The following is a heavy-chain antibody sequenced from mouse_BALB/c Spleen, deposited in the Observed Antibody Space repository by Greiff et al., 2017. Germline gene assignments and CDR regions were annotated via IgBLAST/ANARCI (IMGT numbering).Heavy chain of an antibody. D-gene: IGHD2-14*01. V-gene: IGHV1-14*01. Sequence: VHVKQSGPELVKPGASVKMSCKASGYTFTSYVMHWVKQKPGQGLEWIGYINPYNDGTKYNEKFKGKATLTSDKSSSTAYMELSSLTSEDSAVYYCARGRYDDWFAYWGQGTLVTVSA. CDR3: ARGRYDDWFAY. CDR1: GYTFTSYV. CDR2: INPYNDGT. J-gene: IGHJ3*01.